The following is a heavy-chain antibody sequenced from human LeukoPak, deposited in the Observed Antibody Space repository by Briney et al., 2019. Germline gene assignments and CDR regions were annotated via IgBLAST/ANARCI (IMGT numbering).Heavy chain of an antibody. CDR2: IYTSGST. CDR3: ARAAGIAAAGTINFDY. Sequence: PSETLSLTCTVSGGSISSYYWSWIRQPAGKGLEWIGRIYTSGSTNYNPSLKSRVTMSVDTSKNQFSLKLSSVTAADTAVYYCARAAGIAAAGTINFDYWGQGTLVTVSS. D-gene: IGHD6-13*01. CDR1: GGSISSYY. J-gene: IGHJ4*02. V-gene: IGHV4-4*07.